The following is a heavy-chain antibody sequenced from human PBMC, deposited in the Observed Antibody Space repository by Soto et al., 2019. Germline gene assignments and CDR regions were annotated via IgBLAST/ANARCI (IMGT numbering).Heavy chain of an antibody. D-gene: IGHD6-19*01. CDR2: ISAYNSNT. J-gene: IGHJ4*02. CDR1: GYTFTSYG. V-gene: IGHV1-18*01. CDR3: ARDAGIAVAALPDY. Sequence: ASVKVSCKASGYTFTSYGINWVRQAPGQRLEWMGWISAYNSNTNYAQKLQGRVTMTTDTSTSTAYMELRSLRSYDTAAYYCARDAGIAVAALPDYWGQGTLVTVSS.